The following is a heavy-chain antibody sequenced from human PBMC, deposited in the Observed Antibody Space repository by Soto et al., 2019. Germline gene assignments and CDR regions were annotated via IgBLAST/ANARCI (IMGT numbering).Heavy chain of an antibody. V-gene: IGHV3-15*01. J-gene: IGHJ4*02. CDR1: GLGFTDNK. Sequence: PWGSLRLSCAASGLGFTDNKMTWIRQAPGKGLEWVGRIQKTADGGATDYAAPVKGRFTISRDDSKNTLYLQMNSLKTEDTAVYYCTTRTDWGQGTLVTVSS. CDR3: TTRTD. CDR2: IQKTADGGAT.